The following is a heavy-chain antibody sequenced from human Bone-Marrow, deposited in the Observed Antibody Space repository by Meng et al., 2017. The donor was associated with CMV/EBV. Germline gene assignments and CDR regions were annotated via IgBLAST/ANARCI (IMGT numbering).Heavy chain of an antibody. J-gene: IGHJ4*02. CDR3: ARATGFAVGDI. CDR1: GFTFSSYS. V-gene: IGHV3-48*04. Sequence: GESLKISCAASGFTFSSYSMNWVRQAPGKGLEWVSYISSSSSTIYYADSVKGRFTISRDNAKNSLYLQMNSLRAEDTAVYYCARATGFAVGDIWGQGTLVTVSS. CDR2: ISSSSSTI. D-gene: IGHD3-3*01.